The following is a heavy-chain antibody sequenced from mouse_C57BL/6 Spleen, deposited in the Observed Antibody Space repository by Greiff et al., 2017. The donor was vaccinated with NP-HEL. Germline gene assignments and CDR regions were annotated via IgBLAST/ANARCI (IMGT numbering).Heavy chain of an antibody. CDR1: GFTFSSYA. CDR2: ISDGGSYT. CDR3: AGGDGAMDY. Sequence: EVMLVESGGGLVKPGGSLKLSCAASGFTFSSYAMSWVRQTPEKRLEWVATISDGGSYTYYPDNVKGRFTISRDNAKNNLYLQMSHLKSEDTAMYYCAGGDGAMDYWGQGTSVTVSS. J-gene: IGHJ4*01. V-gene: IGHV5-4*03. D-gene: IGHD3-3*01.